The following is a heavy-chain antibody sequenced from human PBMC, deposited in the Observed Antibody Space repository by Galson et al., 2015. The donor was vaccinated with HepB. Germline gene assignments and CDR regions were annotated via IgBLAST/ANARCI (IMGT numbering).Heavy chain of an antibody. CDR1: GGSISSSSYY. V-gene: IGHV4-39*01. D-gene: IGHD3-22*01. CDR2: IYYSGST. J-gene: IGHJ3*02. CDR3: ARRLGYYDSSGYYPDAFDI. Sequence: LTCTVSGGSISSSSYYWGWIRQPPGKGLEWIGSIYYSGSTYYNPSPKSRVTISVDTSKNQFSLKLSSVTAADTAVYYCARRLGYYDSSGYYPDAFDIWGQGTMVTVSS.